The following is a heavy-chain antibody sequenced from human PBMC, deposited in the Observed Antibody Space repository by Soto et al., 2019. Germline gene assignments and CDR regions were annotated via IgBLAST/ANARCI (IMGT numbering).Heavy chain of an antibody. Sequence: SETLSLTCTVSGGSISSSSYYWGWIRQPPGKGLEWIGSIYYSGSTYYNPSLKSRVTISVDTSKNQFSLKLSSVTAADTAVYYCARHPSVAATAIHYNWFDPWGRGTLVTVS. CDR2: IYYSGST. J-gene: IGHJ5*02. D-gene: IGHD2-21*02. CDR1: GGSISSSSYY. CDR3: ARHPSVAATAIHYNWFDP. V-gene: IGHV4-39*01.